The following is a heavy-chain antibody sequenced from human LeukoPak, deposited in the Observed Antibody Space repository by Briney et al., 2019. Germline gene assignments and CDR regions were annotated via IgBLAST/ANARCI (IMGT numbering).Heavy chain of an antibody. Sequence: GGSLRLSCAASGFTFSSYGMHWVRQAPGKGLEWVAVIWYDGSNKYYADSVKGRFTISRDNSKNTLYLQMNSPRAEDTAVYYCARGGLQMIAVAAFDAFDIWGQGTMVTVSS. J-gene: IGHJ3*02. CDR2: IWYDGSNK. V-gene: IGHV3-33*01. D-gene: IGHD6-19*01. CDR3: ARGGLQMIAVAAFDAFDI. CDR1: GFTFSSYG.